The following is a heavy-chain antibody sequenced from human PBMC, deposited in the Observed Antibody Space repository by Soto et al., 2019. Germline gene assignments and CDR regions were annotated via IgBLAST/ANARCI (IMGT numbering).Heavy chain of an antibody. D-gene: IGHD3-9*01. CDR2: INAGNGNT. Sequence: ASVKVSCKASGYTFTSYAMHWVRQAPGQRLEWMGWINAGNGNTKYSQKFQGRVTITRDTSASTAYMELSSLRSEDTAVYYCARGDYDILTADPWGLGTLVTVSS. CDR3: ARGDYDILTADP. CDR1: GYTFTSYA. J-gene: IGHJ5*02. V-gene: IGHV1-3*01.